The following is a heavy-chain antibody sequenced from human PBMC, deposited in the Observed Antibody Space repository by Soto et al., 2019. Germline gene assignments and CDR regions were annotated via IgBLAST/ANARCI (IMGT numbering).Heavy chain of an antibody. CDR1: GGSISSGGYY. Sequence: SETLSLTCTVSGGSISSGGYYWSWIRQHPGKGLEWIGYIYYSGSTYYNPSLKSRVTISVDTSKNQFSLKLSSVTAADTAVYYCARDRPVGESYNWFDPWGQGTLVTVSS. J-gene: IGHJ5*02. V-gene: IGHV4-31*03. D-gene: IGHD1-26*01. CDR2: IYYSGST. CDR3: ARDRPVGESYNWFDP.